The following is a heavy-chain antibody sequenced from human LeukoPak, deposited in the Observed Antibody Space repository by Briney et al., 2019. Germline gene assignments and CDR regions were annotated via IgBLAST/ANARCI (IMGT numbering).Heavy chain of an antibody. Sequence: GGSLRLTCAASGFTFSNFAMTWVRQAPGKGLEWVSGVSGSGDTTYYADSVRGRFTISRENSKNILYLQMNSLRAEDTALYFCAKLAVYDILTGYYKNWFDPWGQGTLVSVSS. CDR3: AKLAVYDILTGYYKNWFDP. J-gene: IGHJ5*02. CDR2: VSGSGDTT. V-gene: IGHV3-23*01. CDR1: GFTFSNFA. D-gene: IGHD3-9*01.